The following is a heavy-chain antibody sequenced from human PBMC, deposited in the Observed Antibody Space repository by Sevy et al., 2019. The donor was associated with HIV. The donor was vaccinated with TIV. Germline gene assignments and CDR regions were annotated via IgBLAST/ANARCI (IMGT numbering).Heavy chain of an antibody. CDR2: LSFGCGEI. D-gene: IGHD2-8*01. CDR1: GFTFSKYS. CDR3: AREGCTKPHDY. V-gene: IGHV3-23*01. Sequence: GGSLRLSCAASGFTFSKYSMSWVRQPPGKGLEWVSTLSFGCGEINYADSVKGRFNISRDNSKSSVYLQMNNLRPEDTAGYYCAREGCTKPHDYWGQGTLVTVSS. J-gene: IGHJ4*02.